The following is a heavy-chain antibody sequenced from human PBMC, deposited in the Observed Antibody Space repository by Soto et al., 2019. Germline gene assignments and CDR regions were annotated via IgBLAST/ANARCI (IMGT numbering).Heavy chain of an antibody. CDR1: CCSISSYY. D-gene: IGHD3-10*01. CDR3: ARGVLTMVRGVIGGWFDP. J-gene: IGHJ5*02. Sequence: SETLSLTCTVSCCSISSYYWSWIRKPPGKGLDWIGYIYYSGSTNYNPSLKSRVTISVDTSKNQFSLKLSSVTAADTAVYYCARGVLTMVRGVIGGWFDPWGQGTLVTVS. V-gene: IGHV4-59*12. CDR2: IYYSGST.